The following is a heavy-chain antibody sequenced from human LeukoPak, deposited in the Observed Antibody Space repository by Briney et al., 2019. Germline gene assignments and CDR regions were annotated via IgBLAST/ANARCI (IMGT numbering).Heavy chain of an antibody. CDR3: AKGTPDYYGWGSYYNDYYGMDV. Sequence: GSLRLSCAASGFTFSSYAMSWVRQAPGKGLEWVSAISGSGGSTYYADSVKGRFTISRDNSKNTLYLQMNSLRAEDTAVYYCAKGTPDYYGWGSYYNDYYGMDVWGQGTTVTVSS. J-gene: IGHJ6*02. V-gene: IGHV3-23*01. D-gene: IGHD3-10*01. CDR2: ISGSGGST. CDR1: GFTFSSYA.